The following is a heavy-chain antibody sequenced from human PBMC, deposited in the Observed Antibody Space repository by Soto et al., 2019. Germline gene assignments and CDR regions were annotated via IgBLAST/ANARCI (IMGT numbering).Heavy chain of an antibody. J-gene: IGHJ6*02. D-gene: IGHD6-19*01. CDR3: ASASSGWSSGYGMDV. CDR2: IIPILGIA. V-gene: IGHV1-69*02. CDR1: GGTFSSYT. Sequence: QVQLVQSGAEVKKPGSSVKVSCKASGGTFSSYTISWVRQAPGQGLEWMGRIIPILGIANYAQKFQGRVTITADKSTSTANMELSSLRSEDTAVYYCASASSGWSSGYGMDVWGQGTTVTVSS.